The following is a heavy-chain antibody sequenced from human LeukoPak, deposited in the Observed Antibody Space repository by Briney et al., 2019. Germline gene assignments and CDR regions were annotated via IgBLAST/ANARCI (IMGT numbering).Heavy chain of an antibody. Sequence: PSETLSLTCTVSGGSISSSSYYWGWIRQPPGKGLEWIGSIYYSGSTYYNPSLKSRVTISVDTSKNQFSLKLSSVAAADTAVYYCARVLRVGMSGMDVWGKGTTVTVSS. CDR2: IYYSGST. CDR1: GGSISSSSYY. J-gene: IGHJ6*03. CDR3: ARVLRVGMSGMDV. V-gene: IGHV4-39*07. D-gene: IGHD4-17*01.